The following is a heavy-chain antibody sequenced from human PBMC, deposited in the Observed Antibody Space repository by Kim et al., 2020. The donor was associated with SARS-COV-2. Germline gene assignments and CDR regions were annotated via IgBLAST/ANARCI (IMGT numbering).Heavy chain of an antibody. V-gene: IGHV1-18*01. D-gene: IGHD4-17*01. J-gene: IGHJ6*02. CDR1: GYTFTSYG. CDR3: ARDLPRGTTTNYYYYGMDV. CDR2: ISAYNGNT. Sequence: ASVKVSCKASGYTFTSYGISWVRQAPGQGLEWMGWISAYNGNTNYAQKLQGRVTMTTDTSTSTAYMELRSLRSDDTAGYYCARDLPRGTTTNYYYYGMDVWGQGTTVTVSS.